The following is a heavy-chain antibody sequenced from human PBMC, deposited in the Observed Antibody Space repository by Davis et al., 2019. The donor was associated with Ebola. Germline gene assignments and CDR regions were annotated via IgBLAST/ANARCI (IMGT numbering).Heavy chain of an antibody. J-gene: IGHJ4*02. D-gene: IGHD3-16*01. CDR3: VNLGAGTFPFDY. CDR1: GFTFSSYG. Sequence: PGGSLRLSCAASGFTFSSYGMHWVRQAPGKGLEWVAVISFDGSQKYFADSVKGRFTISRDNSKNTLSLLMNSLRPEDTAVYYCVNLGAGTFPFDYWGQGTLVTVSS. V-gene: IGHV3-30*18. CDR2: ISFDGSQK.